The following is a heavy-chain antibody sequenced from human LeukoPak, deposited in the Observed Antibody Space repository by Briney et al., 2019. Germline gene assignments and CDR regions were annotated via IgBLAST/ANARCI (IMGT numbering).Heavy chain of an antibody. J-gene: IGHJ4*02. CDR2: IYYTGST. D-gene: IGHD2-2*01. V-gene: IGHV4-61*01. Sequence: PSETLSLTCTVSGGSVTSGTYFWSWIRQPPGKGLEWIGSIYYTGSTDYDPSLKSRVTISADMSKNQFSLKLTSVTAADTAVYCCARDRVPGRYWGQGTLVTVSS. CDR1: GGSVTSGTYF. CDR3: ARDRVPGRY.